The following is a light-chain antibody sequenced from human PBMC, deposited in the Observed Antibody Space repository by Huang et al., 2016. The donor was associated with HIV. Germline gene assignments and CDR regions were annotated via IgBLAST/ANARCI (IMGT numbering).Light chain of an antibody. V-gene: IGKV4-1*01. CDR1: QSVLYSSNNKNY. CDR2: WAS. J-gene: IGKJ4*01. Sequence: DIVMTQSPDSLAVSLGERATINFKSSQSVLYSSNNKNYLAWYQQKPGQPPKLLIYWASTRESGVPDRFSGSGSGTDFTLTISSLQAEDVAVYYCQQYYSTPFFGGGTKVEIK. CDR3: QQYYSTPF.